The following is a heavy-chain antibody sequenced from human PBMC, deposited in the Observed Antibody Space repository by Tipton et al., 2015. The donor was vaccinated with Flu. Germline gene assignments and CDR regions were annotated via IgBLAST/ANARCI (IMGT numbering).Heavy chain of an antibody. CDR3: ARDRGVAYFDSSGYYPHAFDI. Sequence: TLSLTCAVYGGSFSAYYWSWIRQPPGKGLEWIGNIYYSGSTYYNPSLKSRVTISVDMSKNQFSLKLSSVTAADTAVYYCARDRGVAYFDSSGYYPHAFDIWGQGTMVTVSP. D-gene: IGHD3-22*01. V-gene: IGHV4-34*01. CDR1: GGSFSAYY. J-gene: IGHJ3*02. CDR2: IYYSGST.